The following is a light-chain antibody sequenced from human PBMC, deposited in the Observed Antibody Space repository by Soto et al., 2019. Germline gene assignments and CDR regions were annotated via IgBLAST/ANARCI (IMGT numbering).Light chain of an antibody. J-gene: IGLJ1*01. Sequence: QSVVTQPASVSGSPGQSITISCTGTSSEVGSYNLVSWYQQHPGKAPKLMIYEVSKRPSGVSNRFSGSKSGNTASLTFSGLQAEDEADYYCCSYAVFGTGTKVTVL. V-gene: IGLV2-23*02. CDR1: SSEVGSYNL. CDR2: EVS. CDR3: CSYAV.